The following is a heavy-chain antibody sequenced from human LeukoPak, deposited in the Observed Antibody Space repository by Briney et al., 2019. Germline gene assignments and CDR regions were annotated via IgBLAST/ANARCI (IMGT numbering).Heavy chain of an antibody. CDR3: ARALGMAVAGSAGY. J-gene: IGHJ4*02. V-gene: IGHV1-2*02. D-gene: IGHD6-19*01. CDR1: GYTFTGYN. Sequence: GAPVKVSCKASGYTFTGYNIHWVRQAPGQGLEWMGWINPNTGGTTFAQKFQGRVTMTRDTSISTAYMELSSLRSDDTAVYYWARALGMAVAGSAGYWGQGTLVTVSS. CDR2: INPNTGGT.